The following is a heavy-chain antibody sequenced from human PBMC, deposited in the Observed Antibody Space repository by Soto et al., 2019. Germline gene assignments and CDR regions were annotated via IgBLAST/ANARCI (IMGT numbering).Heavy chain of an antibody. J-gene: IGHJ6*02. V-gene: IGHV1-69*01. Sequence: QVQLVQSGAEVKKPGSSVKVSCKASGGTFSSYAISWVRQAPGQGLEWMGGFNPIFETANYAQKFQVRVTITADESTNTAYMELSSLRSEDTAVYYCTRGIPLIRGVIPPGYYYGMDVWGQGTTVAVYS. CDR2: FNPIFETA. D-gene: IGHD3-10*01. CDR3: TRGIPLIRGVIPPGYYYGMDV. CDR1: GGTFSSYA.